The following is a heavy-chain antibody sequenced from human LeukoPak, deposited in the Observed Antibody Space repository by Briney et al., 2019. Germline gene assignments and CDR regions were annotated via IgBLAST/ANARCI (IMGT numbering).Heavy chain of an antibody. J-gene: IGHJ4*02. V-gene: IGHV3-74*01. CDR3: VSFYETY. CDR1: GSYW. D-gene: IGHD2/OR15-2a*01. CDR2: INSDGSWT. Sequence: PGGSLRLSCAASGSYWMHWVRQAPGKGLVWVSHINSDGSWTSYADSVRGRFTISKDNAKNTVYLQMNNLRAEDTAVYYCVSFYETYWGRGTLVTVSS.